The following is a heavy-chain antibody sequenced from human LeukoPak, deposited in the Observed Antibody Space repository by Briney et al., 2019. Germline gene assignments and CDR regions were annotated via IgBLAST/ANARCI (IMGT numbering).Heavy chain of an antibody. CDR2: INSDGSST. D-gene: IGHD5-24*01. CDR1: GFAFSSCW. Sequence: GVLRLSCAASGFAFSSCWMHWVRQAPGKGLVWVSRINSDGSSTIYADSVKGRFTISRDNAKNTMYLQMNSLRAEDTAVYYCATGRVINAYEIWGQGTMVTVSS. V-gene: IGHV3-74*01. J-gene: IGHJ3*02. CDR3: ATGRVINAYEI.